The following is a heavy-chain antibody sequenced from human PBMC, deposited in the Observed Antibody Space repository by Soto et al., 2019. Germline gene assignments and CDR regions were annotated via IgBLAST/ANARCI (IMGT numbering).Heavy chain of an antibody. V-gene: IGHV5-51*01. Sequence: GESLKISCKGSGYSFTSYWIGWVRQMPGKGLEWMGIIYPGDSDTRYSPSFQGQVTISADKSISTAYLQWSSLKASGTAMYYCARHQRITIFGVVTGMDVWGQGTTVTVSS. CDR3: ARHQRITIFGVVTGMDV. CDR1: GYSFTSYW. CDR2: IYPGDSDT. D-gene: IGHD3-3*01. J-gene: IGHJ6*02.